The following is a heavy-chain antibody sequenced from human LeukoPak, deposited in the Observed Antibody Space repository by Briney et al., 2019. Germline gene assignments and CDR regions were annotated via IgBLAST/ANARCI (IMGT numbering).Heavy chain of an antibody. Sequence: GGSLRLSCAASRFTFSKHAMTWVRQAPGKGLEWVSTISGSGGIPYYADPVKGRFTISRDNSKSTLDLQMNSLRAEDTAVYYCAKDSSGSLDWGQGTLVTVSS. CDR2: ISGSGGIP. CDR1: RFTFSKHA. J-gene: IGHJ4*02. CDR3: AKDSSGSLD. D-gene: IGHD3-22*01. V-gene: IGHV3-23*01.